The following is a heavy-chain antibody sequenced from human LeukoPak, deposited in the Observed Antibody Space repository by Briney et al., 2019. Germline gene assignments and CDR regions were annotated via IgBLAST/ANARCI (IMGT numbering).Heavy chain of an antibody. Sequence: SETLSLTCTVSGGSISSGGYYWSWIRQHPGKGLEWIGYIYYSGSTYYNPSLKSRVTISVDTSKNQFSLKLSSVTAADTAVYCCARSDCSSTSCLFDYWGQGTLVTVSS. CDR3: ARSDCSSTSCLFDY. J-gene: IGHJ4*02. CDR1: GGSISSGGYY. CDR2: IYYSGST. D-gene: IGHD2-2*01. V-gene: IGHV4-31*03.